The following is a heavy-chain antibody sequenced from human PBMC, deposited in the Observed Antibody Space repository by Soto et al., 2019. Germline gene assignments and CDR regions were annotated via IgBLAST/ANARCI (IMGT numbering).Heavy chain of an antibody. J-gene: IGHJ4*02. CDR1: GGSISSGGYS. V-gene: IGHV4-30-4*07. CDR2: IFYSGST. CDR3: ARGQVVAAQH. D-gene: IGHD2-15*01. Sequence: SETLSLTCAVSGGSISSGGYSWSWIRQPPGKGLEWIGTIFYSGSTNYNPSLKSRVTISVDTSKNQFSLKLSSVTAADTAVYYCARGQVVAAQHWGQGTLVTVSS.